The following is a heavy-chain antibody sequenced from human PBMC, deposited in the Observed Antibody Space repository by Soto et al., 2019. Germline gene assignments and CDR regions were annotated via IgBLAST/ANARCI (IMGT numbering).Heavy chain of an antibody. V-gene: IGHV4-30-2*01. CDR2: IYHSGSS. J-gene: IGHJ3*01. CDR1: GGSISSGGYS. Sequence: QLQLQESGSGLVKHSQTLSLTCAVSGGSISSGGYSWGWIRQPPGKGLEWLGYIYHSGSSYYNPSLKSRGTISVDRSKNQFSLKLSSVTDADTALYYCAIVPTPWCQGTRVSFSS. CDR3: AIVPTP.